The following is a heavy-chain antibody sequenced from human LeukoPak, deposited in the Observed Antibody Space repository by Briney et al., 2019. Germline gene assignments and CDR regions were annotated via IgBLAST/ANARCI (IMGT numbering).Heavy chain of an antibody. CDR3: ARDLTGYDYVWGSSDY. CDR1: GFTFSDYY. CDR2: ISSSGSTI. J-gene: IGHJ4*02. D-gene: IGHD3-16*01. V-gene: IGHV3-11*04. Sequence: GGSLRLSCAASGFTFSDYYMSWVRQAPGKGLEWVSYISSSGSTIYYADSVKGRFTISRDNAKNSLYLQMNSLRAEDTAVYYCARDLTGYDYVWGSSDYWGQRTLVTVSS.